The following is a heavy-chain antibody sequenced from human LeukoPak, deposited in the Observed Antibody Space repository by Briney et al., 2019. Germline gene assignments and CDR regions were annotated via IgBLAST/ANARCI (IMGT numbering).Heavy chain of an antibody. V-gene: IGHV1-24*01. D-gene: IGHD4-17*01. CDR2: FDPEDGET. CDR1: GYTLTELS. J-gene: IGHJ4*02. Sequence: ASVTVSCKVSGYTLTELSMHWVRQAPGKGLEWMGGFDPEDGETIYAQKFQGRVTMTEDTSTDTAYMELSSLRSEDTAVYYCATDAPGVYGDYVGVYWGQGTLVTVSS. CDR3: ATDAPGVYGDYVGVY.